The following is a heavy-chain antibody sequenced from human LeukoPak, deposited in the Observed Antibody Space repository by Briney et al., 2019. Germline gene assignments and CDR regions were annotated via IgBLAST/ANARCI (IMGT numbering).Heavy chain of an antibody. Sequence: SSETLSLTCTVSGYSISSGYYWGWIRQPPGQGLEWIGSIYHSGSTYYNPSLKSRVTISVDTSKNQFSLKLSSVTAADTAVYYCARDPRGFYDFWSGYYFDYWGQGTLVTVSS. CDR1: GYSISSGYY. D-gene: IGHD3-3*01. V-gene: IGHV4-38-2*02. CDR2: IYHSGST. J-gene: IGHJ4*02. CDR3: ARDPRGFYDFWSGYYFDY.